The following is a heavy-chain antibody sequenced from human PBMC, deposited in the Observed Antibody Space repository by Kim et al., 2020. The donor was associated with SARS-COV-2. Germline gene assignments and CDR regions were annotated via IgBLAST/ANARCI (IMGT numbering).Heavy chain of an antibody. V-gene: IGHV3-74*01. Sequence: DSAKGRFTISRDNAKNTVYLQMNSLRADDTAVYYCARAAHYSGLGGWFDPWGQGTLVTVSS. CDR3: ARAAHYSGLGGWFDP. J-gene: IGHJ5*02. D-gene: IGHD3-10*01.